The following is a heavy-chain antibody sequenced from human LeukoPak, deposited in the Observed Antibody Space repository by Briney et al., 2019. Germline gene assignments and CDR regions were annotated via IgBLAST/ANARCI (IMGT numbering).Heavy chain of an antibody. J-gene: IGHJ3*02. CDR1: GFIVNNNY. CDR2: FYSDGTT. V-gene: IGHV3-53*01. CDR3: ARDRTQAAAGTDAFDI. Sequence: PGGSLRLSCVVSGFIVNNNYINWVRQAPGKGLEWVSVFYSDGTTYHADSVKGRFTISRDNSQNTVFLQMNSLRAEDTAVYYCARDRTQAAAGTDAFDIWGQGTMVTVSS. D-gene: IGHD6-13*01.